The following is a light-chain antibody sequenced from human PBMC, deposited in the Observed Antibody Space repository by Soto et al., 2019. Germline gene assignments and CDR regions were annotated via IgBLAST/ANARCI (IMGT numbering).Light chain of an antibody. Sequence: SVLTQPASVSGSPGQSITISCTGTSSDVGGYNYVSWYQHHPGKAPKLMIFDVSNRPLGVSNRFSGSKSGNTASLTISGLQPEDEADYYCSSYTTSNTRQIVFGTGTKVTVL. CDR3: SSYTTSNTRQIV. CDR2: DVS. V-gene: IGLV2-14*03. J-gene: IGLJ1*01. CDR1: SSDVGGYNY.